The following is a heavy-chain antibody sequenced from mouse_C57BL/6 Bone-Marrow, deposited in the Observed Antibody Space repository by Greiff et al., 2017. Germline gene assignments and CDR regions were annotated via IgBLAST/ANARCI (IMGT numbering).Heavy chain of an antibody. CDR1: GYTFTSYW. J-gene: IGHJ1*03. Sequence: QVQLQQPGAELVKPGASVKLSCKASGYTFTSYWMQWVKQRPGQGLEWIGEIDPSDSYTNYNQKFKGKATLTVDTSSSTAYMQLSSLTSEDSAVYYCARDGRRYFDVWGTGTTDTVSS. CDR2: IDPSDSYT. CDR3: ARDGRRYFDV. D-gene: IGHD1-1*02. V-gene: IGHV1-50*01.